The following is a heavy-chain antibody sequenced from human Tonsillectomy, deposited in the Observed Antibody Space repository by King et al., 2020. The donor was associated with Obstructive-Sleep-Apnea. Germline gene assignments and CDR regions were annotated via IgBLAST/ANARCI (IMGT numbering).Heavy chain of an antibody. J-gene: IGHJ3*02. CDR3: ARDSSRRGHDAFDM. V-gene: IGHV3-30-3*01. CDR1: GFTFNTFN. Sequence: VQLVESGGGVVQPGRSLRLSCAASGFTFNTFNIHWVRQAPGKGLEWVETISFHGTNKYYADSVKGRFTISRDNSKNTLYLQMSSLRREDTAVYYCARDSSRRGHDAFDMWGQGTMVTVS. CDR2: ISFHGTNK.